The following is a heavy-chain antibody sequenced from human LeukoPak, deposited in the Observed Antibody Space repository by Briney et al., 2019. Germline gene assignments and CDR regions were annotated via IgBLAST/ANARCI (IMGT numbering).Heavy chain of an antibody. V-gene: IGHV4-61*02. J-gene: IGHJ4*02. CDR1: GGSISSGSYY. CDR2: IYTSGST. D-gene: IGHD3-22*01. CDR3: ARDTYYYDSSGYYQIDY. Sequence: PSETLSLTCTFSGGSISSGSYYWSWIRQPAGKGLEWIGRIYTSGSTNYNPSLKSRVTISVDTSKNQFSLKLSSVTAADTAVYYCARDTYYYDSSGYYQIDYWGQGTLVTVSS.